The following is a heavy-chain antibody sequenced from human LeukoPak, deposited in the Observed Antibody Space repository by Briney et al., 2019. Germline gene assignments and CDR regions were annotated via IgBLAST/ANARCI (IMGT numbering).Heavy chain of an antibody. CDR1: GFTFSSYA. CDR3: ARDIPYYYYGMDV. CDR2: ISYDGSNK. Sequence: GGSLRLSCAASGFTFSSYAMHWVRQAPGKGLEWVALISYDGSNKYDADSVKGRFTISRDNSKNTLYLQMNSLRAEDTPVYYCARDIPYYYYGMDVWGQGTTVTVSS. V-gene: IGHV3-30*04. J-gene: IGHJ6*02.